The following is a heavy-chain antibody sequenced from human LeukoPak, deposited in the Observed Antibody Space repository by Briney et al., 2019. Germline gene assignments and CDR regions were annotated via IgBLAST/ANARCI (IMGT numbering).Heavy chain of an antibody. CDR3: ARMFVAAAGYDYYYGMDV. V-gene: IGHV1-69*13. CDR1: GGTFSSYA. Sequence: SVKVSCKASGGTFSSYAISWVRQAPGQGLEWMGGIIPIFGTANYAQKFQGRVTITADESASTAYMGLSSLRSEDTAVYYCARMFVAAAGYDYYYGMDVWGQGTTVTVSS. CDR2: IIPIFGTA. D-gene: IGHD6-13*01. J-gene: IGHJ6*02.